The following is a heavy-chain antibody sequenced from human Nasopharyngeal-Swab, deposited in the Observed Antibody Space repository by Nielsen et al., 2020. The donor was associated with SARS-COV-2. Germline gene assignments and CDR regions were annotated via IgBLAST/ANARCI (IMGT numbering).Heavy chain of an antibody. CDR3: TRCGGSCYTGKDY. Sequence: GESLKISCTASGFTFSDSAIHWVRQASGRGLEWVGRIRSKNKGYSTSYAASVNDRFTMSRDDSKNTAYPQMNSLITEDTAVYYCTRCGGSCYTGKDYWGQGTLVTVSS. CDR2: IRSKNKGYST. V-gene: IGHV3-73*01. CDR1: GFTFSDSA. D-gene: IGHD2-15*01. J-gene: IGHJ4*02.